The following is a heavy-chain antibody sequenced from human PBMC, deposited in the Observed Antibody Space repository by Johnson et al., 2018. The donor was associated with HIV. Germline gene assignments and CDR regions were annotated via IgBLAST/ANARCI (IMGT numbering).Heavy chain of an antibody. CDR1: GFTVSSNY. V-gene: IGHV3-30*14. CDR3: ARDEPTDDAFDI. Sequence: QVQLVESGGGVVQPGGSLRLSCAASGFTVSSNYMSWVRQAPGKGLEWVSVISYDGSDKYYADSVKGRFTISRDNSNNTLYLQMNSLRAEDTAVYYCARDEPTDDAFDIWGQGTMVTVSS. CDR2: ISYDGSDK. J-gene: IGHJ3*02.